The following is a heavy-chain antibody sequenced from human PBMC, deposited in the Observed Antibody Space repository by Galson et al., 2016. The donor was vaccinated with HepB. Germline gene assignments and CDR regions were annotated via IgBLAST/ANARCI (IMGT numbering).Heavy chain of an antibody. CDR3: AKSIIAVAGYDY. V-gene: IGHV3-23*01. CDR1: GFTFSSYA. D-gene: IGHD6-19*01. CDR2: ISGSGGST. Sequence: SLRLSCAASGFTFSSYAMSWVRQAPGKGLEWVSAISGSGGSTYYADSAKGRFTISRDNSKNTLYLQMNSLRAEDTAVYYCAKSIIAVAGYDYWGQGTLVTVSS. J-gene: IGHJ4*02.